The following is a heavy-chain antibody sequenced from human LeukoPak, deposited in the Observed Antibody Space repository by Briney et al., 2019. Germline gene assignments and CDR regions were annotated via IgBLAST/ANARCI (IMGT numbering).Heavy chain of an antibody. J-gene: IGHJ4*02. D-gene: IGHD6-6*01. V-gene: IGHV1-69*05. CDR2: IIPIFGTA. CDR3: ARSLVEYSSSSGSYYFDY. Sequence: SVKFACKASGATFRSYAISWVRQAPGQGLEWMGGIIPIFGTANYAQKFQGRVTITTDESTSTAYMELSSLRSEDTAVYYCARSLVEYSSSSGSYYFDYWGQGTLVTVSS. CDR1: GATFRSYA.